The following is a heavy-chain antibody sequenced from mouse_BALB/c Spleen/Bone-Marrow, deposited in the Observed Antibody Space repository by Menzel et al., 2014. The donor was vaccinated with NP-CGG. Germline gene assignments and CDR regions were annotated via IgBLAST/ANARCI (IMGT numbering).Heavy chain of an antibody. CDR3: ARRGHGFAWFAY. CDR2: ILRGSGST. J-gene: IGHJ3*01. V-gene: IGHV1-9*01. Sequence: VKLQESGTELMKPGASVKISCKATGYTFXSYWIEWVNQRPGHGLEWVGEILRGSGSTNYNEKFKGKATFTADTSSNTAYMQLSSLTSEDSAVYYCARRGHGFAWFAYWGQGTLVTVSA. D-gene: IGHD1-2*01. CDR1: GYTFXSYW.